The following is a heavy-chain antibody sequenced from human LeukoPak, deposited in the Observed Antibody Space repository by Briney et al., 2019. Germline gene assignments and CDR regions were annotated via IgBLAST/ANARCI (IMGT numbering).Heavy chain of an antibody. D-gene: IGHD6-13*01. CDR1: GGSFSGYY. Sequence: KPSETLSLTCAVYGGSFSGYYWSWIRQPPGKGLEWIGEINHSGSTNYNPSLKSRVTISVDTSKNQFSLKLSSVTAADTAVYYCARYSSSWHDIDYWGQGTLVTVSS. J-gene: IGHJ4*02. CDR3: ARYSSSWHDIDY. V-gene: IGHV4-34*01. CDR2: INHSGST.